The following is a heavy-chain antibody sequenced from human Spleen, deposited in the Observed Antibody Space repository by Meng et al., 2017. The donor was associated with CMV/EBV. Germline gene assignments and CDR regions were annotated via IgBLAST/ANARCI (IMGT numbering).Heavy chain of an antibody. Sequence: GESLKISCAGSGFHFGTYWMTWVRQAPGRAPEWVANINQDASQKNYVDSVEGRFTISRDNAENSMYLQMNSLRAEDTAVYYCGRDMNVWGQGTTVTVSS. CDR1: GFHFGTYW. V-gene: IGHV3-7*01. CDR3: GRDMNV. CDR2: INQDASQK. J-gene: IGHJ6*02.